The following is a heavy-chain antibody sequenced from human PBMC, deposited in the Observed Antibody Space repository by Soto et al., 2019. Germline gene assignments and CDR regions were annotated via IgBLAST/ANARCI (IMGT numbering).Heavy chain of an antibody. D-gene: IGHD3-3*01. V-gene: IGHV3-33*01. CDR2: IWYDGSNK. CDR3: SGRSFLSCYSFDY. J-gene: IGHJ4*02. CDR1: GFSFSSYG. Sequence: GGSLRLSCAASGFSFSSYGMHWVRQAPGKGLEWVAVIWYDGSNKYYADSVQGRFTISRDNSKNTLYLQMNSLRAEATAVYYCSGRSFLSCYSFDYWGQGTLVTVSS.